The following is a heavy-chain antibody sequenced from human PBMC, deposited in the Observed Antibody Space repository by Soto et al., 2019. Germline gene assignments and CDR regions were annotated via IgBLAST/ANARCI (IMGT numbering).Heavy chain of an antibody. J-gene: IGHJ6*02. V-gene: IGHV1-18*01. CDR3: ARDLRITMVRGGMDV. CDR1: GYTFTSYG. CDR2: ISAYNGNT. D-gene: IGHD3-10*01. Sequence: GASVKVSCKASGYTFTSYGISWVRQAPGQGLEWMGWISAYNGNTNYAQKLQGRVTMTTDTSTSTAYMELRSLRSDDTAVYYCARDLRITMVRGGMDVWGQGTTVTVSS.